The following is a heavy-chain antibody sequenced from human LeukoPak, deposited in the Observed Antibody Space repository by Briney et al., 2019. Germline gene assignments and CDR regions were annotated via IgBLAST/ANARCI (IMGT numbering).Heavy chain of an antibody. CDR3: ERQAWGAFDY. D-gene: IGHD1-26*01. V-gene: IGHV4-39*01. J-gene: IGHJ4*02. Sequence: PLETLSLSRTVSVGSLSSSSYYSGWTRQPPGEWLGWIGSINFSGSTYYHPSLKSRATISVDTSKNQFSLKLSSVTAADTAVYYCERQAWGAFDYWGQGPLVTVSS. CDR2: INFSGST. CDR1: VGSLSSSSYY.